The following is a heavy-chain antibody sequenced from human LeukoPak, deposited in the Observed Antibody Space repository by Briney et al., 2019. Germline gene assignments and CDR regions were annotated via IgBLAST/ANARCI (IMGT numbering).Heavy chain of an antibody. CDR3: ARFYCSSTSCYIDY. J-gene: IGHJ4*02. V-gene: IGHV3-21*01. Sequence: GGSLRLSCAASGFTFDDYGMNWVRQAPGKGLEWVSSISSSSSYIYYADSVKGRFTISRDNAKNSLYLQMNSLRAEDTAVYYCARFYCSSTSCYIDYWGQGTLVTVSS. D-gene: IGHD2-2*02. CDR1: GFTFDDYG. CDR2: ISSSSSYI.